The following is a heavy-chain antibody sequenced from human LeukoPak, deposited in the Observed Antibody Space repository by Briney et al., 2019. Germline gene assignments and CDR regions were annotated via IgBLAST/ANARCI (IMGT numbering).Heavy chain of an antibody. J-gene: IGHJ5*02. CDR1: GGTFSSYA. CDR3: ARGTTVTTNWFDP. CDR2: IIPISGTA. Sequence: SVKVSCKASGGTFSSYAISWVRQAPGQGLEWMGGIIPISGTANYAQKFQGRVTITTDESTSTAYMELSSLRSEDTAVYYCARGTTVTTNWFDPWGQGTLVTVSS. V-gene: IGHV1-69*05. D-gene: IGHD4-11*01.